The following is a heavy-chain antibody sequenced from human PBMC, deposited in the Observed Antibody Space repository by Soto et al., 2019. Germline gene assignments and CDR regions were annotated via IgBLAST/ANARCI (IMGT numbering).Heavy chain of an antibody. J-gene: IGHJ3*02. D-gene: IGHD2-15*01. CDR1: GGTFSSYA. Sequence: SVKVSCKASGGTFSSYAISWVRQAPGQGLEWMGGIIPIFGTANYAQKFQGRVTITADESASTACMELSGLRSEDTAGYYCAREKSIGYCSGGSGKKDPFDIWAQGTMVTVSS. CDR2: IIPIFGTA. V-gene: IGHV1-69*13. CDR3: AREKSIGYCSGGSGKKDPFDI.